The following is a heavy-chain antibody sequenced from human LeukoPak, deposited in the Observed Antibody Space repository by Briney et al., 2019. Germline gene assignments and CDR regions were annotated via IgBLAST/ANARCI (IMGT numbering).Heavy chain of an antibody. Sequence: GASVKVSCKASGYTFTSYYMHWVRQAPGQGLEWMGIINRSGGSTSYAQKLQGRVTMTTDTSTSTAYMELRSLRSDDTAVYYCAREGRYCTNGVCQPYFDYWGQGTLVTVSS. V-gene: IGHV1-46*01. CDR3: AREGRYCTNGVCQPYFDY. CDR2: INRSGGST. J-gene: IGHJ4*02. CDR1: GYTFTSYY. D-gene: IGHD2-8*01.